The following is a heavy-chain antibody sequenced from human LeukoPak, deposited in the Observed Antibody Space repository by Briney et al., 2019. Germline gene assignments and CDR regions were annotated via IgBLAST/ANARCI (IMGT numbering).Heavy chain of an antibody. CDR1: GGTFSSYA. CDR3: ARYLPGDGYNYWYFDL. Sequence: ASVKVSCKASGGTFSSYAISWVRQAPGQGLEWMGGIIPIFGTANYAQKFQGRVTITADESTSTAYMELSSLRSEDTAVYYCARYLPGDGYNYWYFDLWGRGTLVTVSS. J-gene: IGHJ2*01. V-gene: IGHV1-69*13. D-gene: IGHD5-24*01. CDR2: IIPIFGTA.